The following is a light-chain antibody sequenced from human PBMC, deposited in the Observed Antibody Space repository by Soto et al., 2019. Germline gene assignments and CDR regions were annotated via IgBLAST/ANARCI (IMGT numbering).Light chain of an antibody. J-gene: IGKJ2*01. Sequence: DIQMTPSPSSVSASVGDRVTITCRASQGISIWLAWYQQKPGKAPKLLIYAASSLQSGVPSRFSGSGSGTDFTLTISSLQPEDFATYYCQQATSFPHTFGQGTKLEIK. V-gene: IGKV1-12*01. CDR2: AAS. CDR1: QGISIW. CDR3: QQATSFPHT.